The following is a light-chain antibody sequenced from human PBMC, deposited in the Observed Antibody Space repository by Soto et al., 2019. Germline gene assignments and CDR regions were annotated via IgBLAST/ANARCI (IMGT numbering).Light chain of an antibody. CDR1: QSVSSN. CDR3: QQYNNWPFT. Sequence: EIVMTQSPATLSVSPGERATLSCRASQSVSSNLAWYQQKPGQAPRLLIYGASTRATGIPARFSGSGSGTAFTLTISSLQSEDFAFYYCQQYNNWPFTFGPGTKVDIK. CDR2: GAS. J-gene: IGKJ3*01. V-gene: IGKV3-15*01.